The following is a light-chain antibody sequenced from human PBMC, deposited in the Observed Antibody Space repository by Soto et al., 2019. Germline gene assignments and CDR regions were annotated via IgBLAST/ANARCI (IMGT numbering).Light chain of an antibody. J-gene: IGKJ5*01. CDR3: QQRSKWPIT. V-gene: IGKV3D-20*02. CDR2: GAS. Sequence: DNGSPQSRGTLSFTPGARPTRSCRASQSVSSSYLAWYQQKPGQAPRLLIYGASSRATGIPDRFSGSGSGTDFTLTISSLEPEDFAVYYCQQRSKWPITFGQGTRLEIK. CDR1: QSVSSSY.